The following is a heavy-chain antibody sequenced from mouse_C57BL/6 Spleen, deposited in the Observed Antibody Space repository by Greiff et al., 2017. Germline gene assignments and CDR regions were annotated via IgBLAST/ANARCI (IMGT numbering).Heavy chain of an antibody. J-gene: IGHJ4*01. V-gene: IGHV1-82*01. CDR2: IYPGDGDT. CDR1: GYAFSSSW. CDR3: ARGRDYDAMDY. Sequence: QVQLQQSGPELVKPGASVKISCKASGYAFSSSWMNWVKQRPGKGLEWIGRIYPGDGDTNYNGKFKGKATLTADKSSSTAYMQLSSLTSEDSAVYFCARGRDYDAMDYWGQGTSVTVSS.